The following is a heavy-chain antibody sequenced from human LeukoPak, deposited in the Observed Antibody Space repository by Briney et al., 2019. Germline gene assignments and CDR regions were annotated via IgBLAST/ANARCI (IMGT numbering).Heavy chain of an antibody. D-gene: IGHD2-2*01. CDR2: ISSSSTYI. CDR3: GHCTTTSCYAGGH. J-gene: IGHJ4*02. CDR1: GFTFSSYS. V-gene: IGHV3-21*01. Sequence: PGGSLRLSCAASGFTFSSYSMNWVGQAPGKGLEGVSSISSSSTYIYYADLVKGRFTISRDNAKNSLYLQMNSLSAEDTAVYYCGHCTTTSCYAGGHWGQGTLVTVSS.